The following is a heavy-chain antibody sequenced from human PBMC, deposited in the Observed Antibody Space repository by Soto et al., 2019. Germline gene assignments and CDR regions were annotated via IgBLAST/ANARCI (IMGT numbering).Heavy chain of an antibody. CDR1: GYTFTSYG. V-gene: IGHV1-18*01. Sequence: ASVKVSCKASGYTFTSYGISWVRQAPGQGLEWMGGISAYNGNTNYAQKFQGRVTITTDKSTSTAYMELSSLRSEDTAVYYCARDLVTIAFFVGVPAAMGALDFWGQGSLVPGSS. CDR2: ISAYNGNT. D-gene: IGHD2-2*01. CDR3: ARDLVTIAFFVGVPAAMGALDF. J-gene: IGHJ4*02.